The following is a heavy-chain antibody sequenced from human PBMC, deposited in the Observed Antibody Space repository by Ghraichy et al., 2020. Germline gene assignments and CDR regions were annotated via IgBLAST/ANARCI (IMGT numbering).Heavy chain of an antibody. CDR3: TTSPKAEYNY. J-gene: IGHJ4*02. Sequence: GGSLRLSCVASGFSLSDYWMTWLRQAPGKGLVWVSHIKGDGSYTNYADSVKDRFTISRDNAKNTLYLQMNIVRAEDSAVYYCTTSPKAEYNYWGQGTLVTVSS. CDR1: GFSLSDYW. V-gene: IGHV3-74*01. CDR2: IKGDGSYT. D-gene: IGHD6-6*01.